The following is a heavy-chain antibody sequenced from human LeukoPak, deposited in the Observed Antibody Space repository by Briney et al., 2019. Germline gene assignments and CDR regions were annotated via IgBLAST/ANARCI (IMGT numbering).Heavy chain of an antibody. CDR2: ISWNSGSI. V-gene: IGHV3-9*01. J-gene: IGHJ4*02. CDR3: AKDKGPQGIAVIFDY. CDR1: GFTFDDYA. D-gene: IGHD6-19*01. Sequence: PGRSLRLSCAASGFTFDDYAMHWVRQAPGKGLEWVSGISWNSGSIGYADSVKGRFTISRDNAKNSLYLQMNSLRAEDTALYYCAKDKGPQGIAVIFDYWGQGTLVTVSS.